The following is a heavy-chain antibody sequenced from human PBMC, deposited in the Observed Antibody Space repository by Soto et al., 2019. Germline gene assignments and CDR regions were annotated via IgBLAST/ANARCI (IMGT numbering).Heavy chain of an antibody. CDR3: ACGHEYNWFDP. V-gene: IGHV1-69*06. CDR2: IIPIFGTA. D-gene: IGHD1-26*01. CDR1: GGTFSSYA. Sequence: SVKVSCKASGGTFSSYAIRWVRQAPGQGLEWMGGIIPIFGTANYAQKFQGRVTITADKSTSTAYMELSSLRSEDTAVYYCACGHEYNWFDPWGQGTLVTVSS. J-gene: IGHJ5*02.